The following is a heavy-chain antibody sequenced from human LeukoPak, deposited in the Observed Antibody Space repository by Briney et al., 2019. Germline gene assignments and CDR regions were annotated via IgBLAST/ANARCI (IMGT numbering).Heavy chain of an antibody. CDR2: IYYSGST. J-gene: IGHJ4*02. V-gene: IGHV4-59*08. D-gene: IGHD3-9*01. CDR3: ARHTRYFDWDY. CDR1: GGSISSYY. Sequence: SETLSLTCTVSGGSISSYYWSWIRQPPGKGLEWIGYIYYSGSTNYNPSLKSRVTISVDTSKNQFSLKLSSVTAADTAVYYCARHTRYFDWDYWGQGTLVTVSS.